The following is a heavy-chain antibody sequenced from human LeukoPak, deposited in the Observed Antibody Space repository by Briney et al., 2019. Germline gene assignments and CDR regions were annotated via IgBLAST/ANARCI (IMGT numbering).Heavy chain of an antibody. CDR2: NYYSGST. D-gene: IGHD3-3*01. V-gene: IGHV4-59*01. J-gene: IGHJ6*03. CDR3: ARTHDFWSGYYYMDV. CDR1: AGSIISYY. Sequence: SETLSLTCTFSAGSIISYYWSLIRQPPGKGLEWIGYNYYSGSTKHNTSLKRRVTISVDTSKNQFSLKLSSVTAADTAVYYCARTHDFWSGYYYMDVWGKGTTVTVSS.